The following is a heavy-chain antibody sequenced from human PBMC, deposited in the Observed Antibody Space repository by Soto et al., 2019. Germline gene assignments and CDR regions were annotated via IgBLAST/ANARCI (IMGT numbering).Heavy chain of an antibody. D-gene: IGHD6-13*01. CDR2: MNPNSGNT. CDR3: ARAAAGINYYYYYYMDV. J-gene: IGHJ6*03. CDR1: GYTFTSYD. V-gene: IGHV1-8*01. Sequence: QVQLVQSGAEVKKPGASVKVSCKASGYTFTSYDINWVRQATGQGLEWMGWMNPNSGNTGYAQKFQGRVTMTRNTSISTAYMELSSLSSEDTAVYYCARAAAGINYYYYYYMDVWGKGTTVTVSS.